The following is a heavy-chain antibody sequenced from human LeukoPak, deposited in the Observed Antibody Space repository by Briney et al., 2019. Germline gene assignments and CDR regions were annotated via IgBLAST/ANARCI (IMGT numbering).Heavy chain of an antibody. CDR3: ARPRRYSSSWYGY. CDR1: GGSFSDYY. D-gene: IGHD6-13*01. CDR2: INHSGST. V-gene: IGHV4-34*01. J-gene: IGHJ4*02. Sequence: SETLSLTCAVYGGSFSDYYWSWIRQPPGKALEWIGEINHSGSTNYNPSLKSRVTISVDTSKNQFSLKLSSVTAADTAVYYCARPRRYSSSWYGYWGQGTLVTVSS.